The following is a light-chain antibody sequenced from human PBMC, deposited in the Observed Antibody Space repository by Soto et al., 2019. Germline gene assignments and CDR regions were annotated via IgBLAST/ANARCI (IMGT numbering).Light chain of an antibody. Sequence: QSALTQPASVSGSPGQSITISCTGTSSDVGGYNYVSWYQQHPGKAPKLMIYDVRNRPSGVSNRFSGSESGNTASLTISGLQAEDEADYYCSSYTSSSTPVVFGGGTKLTVL. CDR1: SSDVGGYNY. CDR3: SSYTSSSTPVV. V-gene: IGLV2-14*01. CDR2: DVR. J-gene: IGLJ2*01.